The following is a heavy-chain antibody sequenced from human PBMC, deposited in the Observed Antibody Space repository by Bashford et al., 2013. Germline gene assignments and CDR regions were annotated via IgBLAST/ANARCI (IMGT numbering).Heavy chain of an antibody. D-gene: IGHD1-26*01. CDR3: ARVSEWGEYYFDY. CDR1: GGSISSGDYY. J-gene: IGHJ4*02. Sequence: SETLSLTCTVSGGSISSGDYYWSWIRQPPGKGLEWIGYIYYSGSTYYNPSLKSRVTISVDTSKNQFSLKLSSVTAADTAVYYCARVSEWGEYYFDYWGQGTLVTVSS. V-gene: IGHV4-30-4*01. CDR2: IYYSGST.